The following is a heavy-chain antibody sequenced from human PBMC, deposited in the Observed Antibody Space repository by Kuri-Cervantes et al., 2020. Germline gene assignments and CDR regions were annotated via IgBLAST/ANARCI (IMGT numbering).Heavy chain of an antibody. CDR2: IQSDGSEI. J-gene: IGHJ5*02. CDR1: GFSFSNYG. CDR3: ARELSSSAIHGFDP. Sequence: GGSLRLSCAASGFSFSNYGMHWVRQAPGKGLEWVAFIQSDGSEIYYGDSVKGRFTTSRDNSKKTVYLQMNSLRAEDTAVCYCARELSSSAIHGFDPRGQGTLVTVSS. V-gene: IGHV3-30*02. D-gene: IGHD2-2*01.